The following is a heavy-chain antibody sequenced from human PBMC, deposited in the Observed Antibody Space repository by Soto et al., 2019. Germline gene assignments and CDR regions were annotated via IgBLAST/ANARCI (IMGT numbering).Heavy chain of an antibody. J-gene: IGHJ4*02. CDR2: ISYDGSNK. Sequence: QVQLVESGGGVVQPGRSLRLSCAASGFTFSSYAMHWVRQAPGKGLEWVAVISYDGSNKYYADSVKGRFTISRDNSKNTLYLQMNSRRAEDTAVYYWAREGGGYYYDSSGYRGYYFDYWGQGTLVTVSS. CDR1: GFTFSSYA. D-gene: IGHD3-22*01. CDR3: AREGGGYYYDSSGYRGYYFDY. V-gene: IGHV3-30-3*01.